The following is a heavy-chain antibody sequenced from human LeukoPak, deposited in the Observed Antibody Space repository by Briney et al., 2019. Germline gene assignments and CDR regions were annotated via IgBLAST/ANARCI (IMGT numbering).Heavy chain of an antibody. D-gene: IGHD3-3*01. CDR1: GYTFTSYG. CDR2: ISTYNGNT. CDR3: ARDWSPLDYYYYFMDV. V-gene: IGHV1-18*01. J-gene: IGHJ6*03. Sequence: GASVKVSCKASGYTFTSYGISWVRQAPGQGLEWMGWISTYNGNTNYVQKIQGRVTMTTDTSTSTAYMELRSLRSDDPAVYYCARDWSPLDYYYYFMDVWGKGTTVTVSS.